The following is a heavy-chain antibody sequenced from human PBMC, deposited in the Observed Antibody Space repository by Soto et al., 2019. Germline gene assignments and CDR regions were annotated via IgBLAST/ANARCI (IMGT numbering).Heavy chain of an antibody. CDR2: ISGSGGST. D-gene: IGHD2-15*01. CDR1: GFTFSSYA. CDR3: AKDKDIVVVVAAPRAFDI. J-gene: IGHJ3*02. V-gene: IGHV3-23*01. Sequence: GGSLRLSCAASGFTFSSYAMSWVRQAPGKGLEWVSAISGSGGSTYYADSVKGRFTISRDNSKNTLYLQMNSLRAEDTAVYYCAKDKDIVVVVAAPRAFDIWGQGTMVTVSS.